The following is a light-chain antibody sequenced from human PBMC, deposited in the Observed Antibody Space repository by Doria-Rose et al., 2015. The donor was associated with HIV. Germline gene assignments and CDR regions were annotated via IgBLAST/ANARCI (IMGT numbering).Light chain of an antibody. CDR2: WAS. CDR3: QQYYDTPS. J-gene: IGKJ3*01. Sequence: TQSPVSLGMSLGERATLNFKSNQSLLYTSKNYLAWYQQKPGQPPKLLIYWASTRQSGVPARFSGSGSGTDFTLTISSLEAEDVAVYYCQQYYDTPSFGPGTTVDIK. V-gene: IGKV4-1*01. CDR1: QSLLYTSKNY.